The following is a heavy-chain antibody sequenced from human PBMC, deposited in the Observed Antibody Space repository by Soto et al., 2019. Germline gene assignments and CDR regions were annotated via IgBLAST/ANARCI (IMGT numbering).Heavy chain of an antibody. CDR2: IYYSGST. J-gene: IGHJ5*02. CDR1: GGSISSYY. V-gene: IGHV4-4*08. CDR3: ARDPNP. Sequence: SETLSLTCTVSGGSISSYYWSWIRQPPGKGLEWIGYIYYSGSTYYNPSLKSRVTISVDTSKNQFSLKLSSVTATDTAMYYCARDPNPWGQGTLVTVSS.